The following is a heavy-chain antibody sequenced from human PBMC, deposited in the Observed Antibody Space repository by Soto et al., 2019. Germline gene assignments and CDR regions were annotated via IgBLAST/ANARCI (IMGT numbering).Heavy chain of an antibody. V-gene: IGHV1-69*01. Sequence: QVHLVQSEAEVRKPGSSVKVSCKSSGGSFTTDSNIWVRQAPGQGLEWMGGINPLFRTPVYAQKFQGRVTISADESTSAAHLEVTGLTPEDTAVYFCAKGVASSDWGQGTPVTVSS. J-gene: IGHJ4*02. CDR1: GGSFTTDS. D-gene: IGHD5-12*01. CDR3: AKGVASSD. CDR2: INPLFRTP.